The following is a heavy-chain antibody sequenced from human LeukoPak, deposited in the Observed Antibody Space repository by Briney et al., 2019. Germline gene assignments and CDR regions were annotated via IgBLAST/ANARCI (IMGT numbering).Heavy chain of an antibody. V-gene: IGHV1-69*13. CDR2: IIPIFGTA. J-gene: IGHJ4*02. CDR1: GGTFSSYA. Sequence: SVKVSCTASGGTFSSYAISWVRQAPGQGLEWMGGIIPIFGTANYAQKFQGRVTITADESTSTAYMELSSLRSEDTAVYYCAVSSLYDSSGYYLEHFDYWGQGTLVTVSS. D-gene: IGHD3-22*01. CDR3: AVSSLYDSSGYYLEHFDY.